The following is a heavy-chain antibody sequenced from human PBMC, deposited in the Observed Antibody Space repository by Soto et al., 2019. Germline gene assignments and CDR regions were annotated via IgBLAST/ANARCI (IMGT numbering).Heavy chain of an antibody. J-gene: IGHJ4*02. CDR2: IIPIFGTA. CDR3: ARDLAAAGTGAFDY. CDR1: GGTFSRYA. D-gene: IGHD6-13*01. V-gene: IGHV1-69*01. Sequence: QVQLVQSGAEVKKPGSSVKVSCKASGGTFSRYAISWVRQAPGQGLEWMGGIIPIFGTANYAQKFQGRVTITADESTSTAYMELSSLRSEDTAVYYCARDLAAAGTGAFDYWGQGTLVTVSS.